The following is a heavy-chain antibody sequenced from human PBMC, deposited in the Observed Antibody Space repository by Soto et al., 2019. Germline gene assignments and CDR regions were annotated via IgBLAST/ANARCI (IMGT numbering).Heavy chain of an antibody. D-gene: IGHD5-12*01. V-gene: IGHV1-69*01. CDR3: ATREGRDGYSFDY. CDR2: IIPMFGTP. J-gene: IGHJ4*02. Sequence: QVQLVQSGAEVKKPGSSVKVSCKASGVTFNRQDMRWVRQAPGQGLEWMGGIIPMFGTPHYAEKFQDRVTITADESTGTAYLELSSLTSDDSAVYYCATREGRDGYSFDYWGPGTLVTVS. CDR1: GVTFNRQD.